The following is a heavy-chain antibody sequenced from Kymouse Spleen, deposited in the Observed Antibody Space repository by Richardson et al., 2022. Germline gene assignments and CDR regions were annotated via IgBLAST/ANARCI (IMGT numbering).Heavy chain of an antibody. J-gene: IGHJ6*02. D-gene: IGHD6-13*01. CDR3: ARGYSSSWYRNYYYGMDV. V-gene: IGHV3-33*01. CDR2: IWYDGSNK. Sequence: QVQLVESGGGVVQPGRSLRLSCAASGFTFSSYGMHWVRQAPGKGLEWVAVIWYDGSNKYYADSVKGRFTISRDNSKNTLYLQMNSLRAEDTAVYYCARGYSSSWYRNYYYGMDVWGQGTTVTVSS. CDR1: GFTFSSYG.